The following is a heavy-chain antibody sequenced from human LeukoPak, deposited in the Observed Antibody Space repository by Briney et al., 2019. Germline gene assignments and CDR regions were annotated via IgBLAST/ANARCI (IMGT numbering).Heavy chain of an antibody. CDR2: IYYSGST. J-gene: IGHJ6*02. V-gene: IGHV4-59*12. CDR3: ARDHYYYYGMDV. CDR1: GGSISSYY. Sequence: SETLSLTCTASGGSISSYYWSWIRQPPGKGLEWIGYIYYSGSTKYNPSLKSRVTISVDTSKNQFSLQLTSVTAADTAVYYCARDHYYYYGMDVWGQGTTVTVSS.